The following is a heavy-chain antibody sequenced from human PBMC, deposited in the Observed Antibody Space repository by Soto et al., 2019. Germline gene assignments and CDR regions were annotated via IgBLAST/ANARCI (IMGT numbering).Heavy chain of an antibody. D-gene: IGHD6-19*01. J-gene: IGHJ4*02. Sequence: VQLVESGGGVVQPGRSLRLSCAASGFTFSDYAIHLVRQAPGKGLEWVAVVTHDGRNTHYEDTVKGRFTIFRDSSKNTVSLEMTSLRAEDTAVYYCAKGGRQWLVTSDFNYWGQGALVTVSS. V-gene: IGHV3-30*18. CDR2: VTHDGRNT. CDR1: GFTFSDYA. CDR3: AKGGRQWLVTSDFNY.